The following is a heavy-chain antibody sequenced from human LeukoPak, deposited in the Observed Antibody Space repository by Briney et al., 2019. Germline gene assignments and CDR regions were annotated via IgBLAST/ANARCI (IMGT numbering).Heavy chain of an antibody. CDR2: MYYSGSA. V-gene: IGHV4-59*11. CDR3: ARGLVTGTAFDN. CDR1: GGSINSHY. D-gene: IGHD1-7*01. Sequence: SETLSLTCNVSGGSINSHYWSWIRQPPGKGLEWIGYMYYSGSANYNPPLKSRVTISVDSSTNQFSLKLTSVTAADTAVYYCARGLVTGTAFDNWGQGILVTVSS. J-gene: IGHJ4*02.